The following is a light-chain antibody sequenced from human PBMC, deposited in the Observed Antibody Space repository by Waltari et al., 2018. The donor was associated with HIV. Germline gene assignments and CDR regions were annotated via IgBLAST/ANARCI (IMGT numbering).Light chain of an antibody. Sequence: IVMTQSPDSLSVSLGGRATINCTSSQSVFYSSNNKDYLAWYQVRPGQPPNLLIYWASTRESGVPDRFSGSGSGTNFTLTITSLQAEDVATYYGHQYFNTPLTFGGGTTVEI. CDR1: QSVFYSSNNKDY. J-gene: IGKJ4*01. CDR2: WAS. CDR3: HQYFNTPLT. V-gene: IGKV4-1*01.